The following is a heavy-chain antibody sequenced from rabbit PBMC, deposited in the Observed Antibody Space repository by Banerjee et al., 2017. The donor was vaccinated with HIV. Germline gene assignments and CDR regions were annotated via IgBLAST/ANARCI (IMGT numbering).Heavy chain of an antibody. V-gene: IGHV1S45*01. CDR1: GFSFSSSYW. J-gene: IGHJ6*01. CDR2: IRTGDGKT. D-gene: IGHD4-2*01. Sequence: QEQLEESGGDLVKPEGSLTLTCTASGFSFSSSYWICWVRQAPGKGLEWIACIRTGDGKTYYATWAKGRFTISKTSSTVDLKMTSLTAADTATYFCAREYVGNNWGIDLWGPGTLVTVS. CDR3: AREYVGNNWGIDL.